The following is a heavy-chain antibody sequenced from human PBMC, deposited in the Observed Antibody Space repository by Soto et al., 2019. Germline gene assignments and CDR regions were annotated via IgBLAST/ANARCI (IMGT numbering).Heavy chain of an antibody. CDR1: GFTFSSYG. CDR2: IWYDGSNK. J-gene: IGHJ5*01. D-gene: IGHD6-13*01. Sequence: GGSLRLSCAASGFTFSSYGMHWVRQAPGKGLEWVAVIWYDGSNKYYADSVKGRFTISRDNSKNTLYLQMNSLRAEDTAVYYCARDPGYSSSWEFDPWRQGPLVTVSS. V-gene: IGHV3-33*01. CDR3: ARDPGYSSSWEFDP.